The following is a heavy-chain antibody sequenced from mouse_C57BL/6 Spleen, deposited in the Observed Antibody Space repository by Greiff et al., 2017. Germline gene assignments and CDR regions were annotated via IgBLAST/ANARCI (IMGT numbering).Heavy chain of an antibody. CDR1: GYTFTDHT. J-gene: IGHJ1*03. D-gene: IGHD1-1*01. Sequence: VQLQQSDAELVKPGASVKISCTVSGYTFTDHTIHWMKQRPEQGLEWIGYIYPRDGSTKYTEKFKGKATLTADKSSSTAYMQLNSLTSEDSAVYFCARSSNYYGSSYGYFDVWGTGTTVTVSS. V-gene: IGHV1-78*01. CDR2: IYPRDGST. CDR3: ARSSNYYGSSYGYFDV.